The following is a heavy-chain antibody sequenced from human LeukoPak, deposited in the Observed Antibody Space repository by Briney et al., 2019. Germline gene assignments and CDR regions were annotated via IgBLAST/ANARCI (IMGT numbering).Heavy chain of an antibody. V-gene: IGHV3-11*01. D-gene: IGHD2-8*01. J-gene: IGHJ5*02. CDR2: ISSSGSTT. CDR3: ARGLPHIPPALLYATGGRWFDP. Sequence: GGSLRLSCAASGFTFSDYYMSWIRQAPGKGLEWVSDISSSGSTTYYADSVKGRFTMSRDNAKNSLYLQMNSLRAEDTAVYYCARGLPHIPPALLYATGGRWFDPWGQGTLVTVSS. CDR1: GFTFSDYY.